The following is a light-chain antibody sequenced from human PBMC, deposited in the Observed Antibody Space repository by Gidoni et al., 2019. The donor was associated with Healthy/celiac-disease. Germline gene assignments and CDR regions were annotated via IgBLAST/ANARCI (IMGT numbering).Light chain of an antibody. CDR3: QQSYSTPRT. CDR1: QSISSY. J-gene: IGKJ1*01. Sequence: EIQMTQTPSSLSASVGDRVTITCRASQSISSYLNWYQRKPGKAPKLLIYAASSLQSGVPSRFSGSGSGTDFTLTISSLQPEDFATYYCQQSYSTPRTFGQGTKVEIK. V-gene: IGKV1-39*01. CDR2: AAS.